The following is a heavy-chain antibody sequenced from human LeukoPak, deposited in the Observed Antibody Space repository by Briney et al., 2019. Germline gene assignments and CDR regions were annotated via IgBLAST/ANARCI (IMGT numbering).Heavy chain of an antibody. Sequence: GGSLRLSCAASGFSFSTYGMSWVRQAPGKGLEWVSAIGGSGRYTYYADSVKGRFTISRDNSKNTLFLQTSSLRAEDTAEYYCARGDRTSGWYDWGQGTLVTVSS. CDR1: GFSFSTYG. CDR3: ARGDRTSGWYD. D-gene: IGHD6-19*01. J-gene: IGHJ4*02. V-gene: IGHV3-23*01. CDR2: IGGSGRYT.